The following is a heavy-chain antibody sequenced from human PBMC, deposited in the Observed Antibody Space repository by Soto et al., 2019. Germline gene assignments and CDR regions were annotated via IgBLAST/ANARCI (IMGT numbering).Heavy chain of an antibody. D-gene: IGHD3-22*01. Sequence: QVQLVESGGGVVQPGRSLRLSCAASGFTFSSYGMHWVRQAPGKGLEWVAVIWYDGSNKYYADSVKGRFTISRDNSKNTLYLQMNSLRAEDTAVYYCARDDPTNYYDSSGYYFWGQGTLVTVSS. J-gene: IGHJ4*02. V-gene: IGHV3-33*01. CDR2: IWYDGSNK. CDR3: ARDDPTNYYDSSGYYF. CDR1: GFTFSSYG.